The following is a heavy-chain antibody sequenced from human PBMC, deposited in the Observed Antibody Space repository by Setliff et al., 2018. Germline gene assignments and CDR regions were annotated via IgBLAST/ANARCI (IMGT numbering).Heavy chain of an antibody. CDR3: AGDFHLGIGDGFDI. V-gene: IGHV3-33*01. J-gene: IGHJ3*02. CDR1: GFTFSTHA. Sequence: GGSLRLSCGASGFTFSTHAMHWVRQAPGKGLEWVAMIWSDGNNQFYPGSVKGRFTVSRDNSKNMVYLQMDNLRVDDTAVYYCAGDFHLGIGDGFDIWGQGTMVTVSS. D-gene: IGHD7-27*01. CDR2: IWSDGNNQ.